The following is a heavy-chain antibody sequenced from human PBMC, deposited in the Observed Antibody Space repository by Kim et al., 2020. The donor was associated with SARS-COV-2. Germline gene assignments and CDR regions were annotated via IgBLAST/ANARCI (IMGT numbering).Heavy chain of an antibody. V-gene: IGHV4-59*01. CDR2: ISYSVTT. CDR1: GGSISTSY. D-gene: IGHD6-19*01. J-gene: IGHJ4*02. CDR3: ARAVFRQWLAQHFDC. Sequence: SETLSLTCSVSGGSISTSYWTWIRQPPGKGLEWIGYISYSVTTNYNPSLKSRVTIAVDTPKNRFSLKMTSLTAADTAVYYCARAVFRQWLAQHFDCWCQG.